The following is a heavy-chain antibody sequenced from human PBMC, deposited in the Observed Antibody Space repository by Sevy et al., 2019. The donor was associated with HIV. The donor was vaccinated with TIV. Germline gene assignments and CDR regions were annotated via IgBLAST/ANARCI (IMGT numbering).Heavy chain of an antibody. J-gene: IGHJ4*02. Sequence: ASVKVSCKASGYTFTGYYMHWVRQAPGQGLEWMGRINPNSGGTNYAQKFQGRVTMTRDTSISTAYMGLSRLRSDDTAVYYCARDESSSASFDYWGQGTLVTVSS. CDR1: GYTFTGYY. CDR2: INPNSGGT. D-gene: IGHD6-6*01. CDR3: ARDESSSASFDY. V-gene: IGHV1-2*06.